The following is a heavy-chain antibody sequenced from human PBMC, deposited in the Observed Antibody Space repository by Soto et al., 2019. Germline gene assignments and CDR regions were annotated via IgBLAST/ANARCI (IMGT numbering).Heavy chain of an antibody. CDR2: ISGSGSNT. CDR1: GFTVSTYA. J-gene: IGHJ4*02. V-gene: IGHV3-23*01. Sequence: GGSLRLSCAASGFTVSTYAMSCVRQAPGKGLEWVSAISGSGSNTYYADSVKGRFTISRDDSKSTLYLQMNSLRAEDTAVYYCARDPSHSYYTLFYYFDYWGQGTLVTVS. CDR3: ARDPSHSYYTLFYYFDY. D-gene: IGHD1-26*01.